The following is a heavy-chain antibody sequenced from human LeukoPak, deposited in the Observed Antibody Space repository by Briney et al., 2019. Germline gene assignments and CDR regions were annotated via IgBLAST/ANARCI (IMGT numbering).Heavy chain of an antibody. Sequence: GGSLRLSCAASGFTFSGNWMHWVRQAPGKGLVWVSHISTDARTITYADFVKGRFTISRDNAKNTLYLQMNSLRAEDTALYYCVRGQATAWGLDYWGQGTLVTVSS. J-gene: IGHJ4*02. V-gene: IGHV3-74*01. CDR3: VRGQATAWGLDY. D-gene: IGHD6-13*01. CDR1: GFTFSGNW. CDR2: ISTDARTI.